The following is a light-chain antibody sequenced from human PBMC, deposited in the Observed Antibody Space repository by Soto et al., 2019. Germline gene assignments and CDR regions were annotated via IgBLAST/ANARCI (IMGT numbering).Light chain of an antibody. Sequence: DIQMPQSPSTLSATAGDRVTITFRASQSISAWLAWYQQKPGKAPKLLIYDASNLESGVPSRFSGSGSGTEFTLTISGLQPDDFATYYCQQYNSYLWTFGQGTKVDIK. CDR3: QQYNSYLWT. J-gene: IGKJ1*01. CDR1: QSISAW. V-gene: IGKV1-5*01. CDR2: DAS.